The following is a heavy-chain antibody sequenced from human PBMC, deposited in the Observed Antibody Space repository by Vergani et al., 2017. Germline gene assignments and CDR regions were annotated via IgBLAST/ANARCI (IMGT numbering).Heavy chain of an antibody. CDR1: GGSISSYY. D-gene: IGHD5-18*01. CDR3: AIHRTVDTAMVIGWDYAFDI. Sequence: QVQLQESGPGLVKPSETLSLTCTVSGGSISSYYWSWIRQPPGKGLEWIGYIYTSGSTNYNPSLKSRVTISVDTSKNQFSLKLSSVTAADTAVYYCAIHRTVDTAMVIGWDYAFDIWGQGTMVTVSS. CDR2: IYTSGST. J-gene: IGHJ3*02. V-gene: IGHV4-4*09.